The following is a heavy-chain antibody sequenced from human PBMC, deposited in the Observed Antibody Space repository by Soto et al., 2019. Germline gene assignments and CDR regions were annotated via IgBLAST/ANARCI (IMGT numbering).Heavy chain of an antibody. CDR1: GFTFSSYW. D-gene: IGHD3-3*01. V-gene: IGHV3-7*05. CDR2: IKQDGSEK. Sequence: GGSLRLSCAASGFTFSSYWMSWVRQAPGKGLEWVANIKQDGSEKYYVDSVKGRFTISRDNAKNSLYLQMNSLRAEDTAVYYCARLGRGYYDFWSGYYDYYYYGMDVWGQGTTVTVSS. CDR3: ARLGRGYYDFWSGYYDYYYYGMDV. J-gene: IGHJ6*02.